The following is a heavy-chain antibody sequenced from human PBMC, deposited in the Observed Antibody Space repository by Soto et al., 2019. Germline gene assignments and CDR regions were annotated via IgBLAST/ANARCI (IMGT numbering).Heavy chain of an antibody. V-gene: IGHV5-10-1*01. CDR3: ARFTVTACYYNCMDV. J-gene: IGHJ6*02. CDR1: GYSFTSYW. D-gene: IGHD4-4*01. CDR2: IDPSDSYT. Sequence: PGEYLKIYCKGSGYSFTSYWISWVRQMPGKGLEWMGRIDPSDSYTNYSPSFQDHVTISADRYISNAYLHGTSLKASDTALDYCARFTVTACYYNCMDVWGQGTTVTVSS.